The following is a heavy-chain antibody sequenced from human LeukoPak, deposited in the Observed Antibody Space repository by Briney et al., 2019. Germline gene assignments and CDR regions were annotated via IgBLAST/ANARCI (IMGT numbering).Heavy chain of an antibody. J-gene: IGHJ3*01. D-gene: IGHD2-2*01. CDR2: ISPYNGYT. CDR3: ARRGRYCSSSSCYHDAFDV. Sequence: ASVRVSCKTSGYTFRIYSIGWVRQAPGQGLEWIGWISPYNGYTKYAQRVQGRITLSTDTSTSIAYMELRSLTSDDTAVYYCARRGRYCSSSSCYHDAFDVWGQGTMVTVSS. CDR1: GYTFRIYS. V-gene: IGHV1-18*04.